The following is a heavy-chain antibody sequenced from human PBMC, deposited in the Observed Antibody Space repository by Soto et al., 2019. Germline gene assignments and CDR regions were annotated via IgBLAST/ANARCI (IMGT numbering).Heavy chain of an antibody. CDR2: VYYSGTT. J-gene: IGHJ4*02. CDR1: GGSVSNKTYY. D-gene: IGHD4-17*01. CDR3: ARTTAVPNTLRSRYFFDY. Sequence: SETLSLTCSVSGGSVSNKTYYWSWIRQPPGKRLEWIGYVYYSGTTNYNPSLKSRVTISVDLSKNQFSLGLSSVTTADTALYYCARTTAVPNTLRSRYFFDYWGQGTLVTVSS. V-gene: IGHV4-61*01.